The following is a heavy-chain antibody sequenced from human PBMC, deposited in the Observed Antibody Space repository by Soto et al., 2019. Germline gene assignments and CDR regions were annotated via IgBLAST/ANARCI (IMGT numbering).Heavy chain of an antibody. CDR1: GFTFSTYA. D-gene: IGHD6-19*01. CDR2: ISATDGGT. V-gene: IGHV3-23*01. Sequence: EVQLLESGGGLVQPGGSLRLSCAASGFTFSTYAMSWVRQAPGKGLEWVSTISATDGGTYYADSVKGRFTISRDNSKNTLYRKMNSRRAGDTAVYSCATGERSGCPAFDSGGRGTRVTVSS. CDR3: ATGERSGCPAFDS. J-gene: IGHJ4*02.